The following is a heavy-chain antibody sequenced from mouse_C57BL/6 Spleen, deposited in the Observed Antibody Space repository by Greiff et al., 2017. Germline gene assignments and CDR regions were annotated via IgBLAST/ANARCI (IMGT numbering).Heavy chain of an antibody. V-gene: IGHV2-5*01. CDR1: GFSLTSYG. CDR3: AKNTDYDGAWFAY. CDR2: IWRGGST. Sequence: VKLQELGPGLVQPSQSLSITCTVSGFSLTSYGVHWVRQSPGKGLEWLGVIWRGGSTDYNAAFMSRLSITKDNSKSQVFFKMNSLQADDTAIYYCAKNTDYDGAWFAYWGQGTLVTVSA. D-gene: IGHD2-4*01. J-gene: IGHJ3*01.